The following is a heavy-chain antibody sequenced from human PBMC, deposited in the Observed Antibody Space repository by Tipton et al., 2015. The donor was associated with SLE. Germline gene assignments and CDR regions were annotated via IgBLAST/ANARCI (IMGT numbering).Heavy chain of an antibody. CDR2: INHSGST. D-gene: IGHD3-10*01. Sequence: TLSLTCAVYGGSFSGYYWSWIRQPPGKGLEWIGEINHSGSTNYNPSLKSRVTISVDTSKNQFSLKLSSVTAADTAVYYCARGVVTMVQGTGRAFDIWGQGTMVTVSS. CDR3: ARGVVTMVQGTGRAFDI. V-gene: IGHV4-34*01. J-gene: IGHJ3*02. CDR1: GGSFSGYY.